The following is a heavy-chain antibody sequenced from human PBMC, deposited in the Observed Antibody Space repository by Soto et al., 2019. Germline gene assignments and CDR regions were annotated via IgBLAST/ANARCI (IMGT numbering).Heavy chain of an antibody. D-gene: IGHD5-12*01. CDR2: IYYSGST. CDR1: GGSISSGDYY. Sequence: SETLSLTCTVSGGSISSGDYYWRWLRQPPGKGLEWIGYIYYSGSTYYNPSLKSRVTISVDTSKNQFSLKLSSVTAADTAVYYCARVDRWLRYGMDVWGQGTTVTVSS. V-gene: IGHV4-30-4*01. J-gene: IGHJ6*02. CDR3: ARVDRWLRYGMDV.